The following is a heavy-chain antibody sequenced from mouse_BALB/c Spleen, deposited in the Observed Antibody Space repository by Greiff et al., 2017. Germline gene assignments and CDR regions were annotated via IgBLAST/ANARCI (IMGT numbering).Heavy chain of an antibody. CDR1: GFTFTDYY. CDR2: IRNKANGYTT. V-gene: IGHV7-3*02. Sequence: DVMLVESGGGLVQPGGSLRLSCATSGFTFTDYYMSWVRQPPGKALEWLGFIRNKANGYTTEYSASVKGRFTISRDNSQSILYLQMNTLRAEDSATYYCARAIYDGFPDYWGQGTTLTVSS. J-gene: IGHJ2*01. D-gene: IGHD2-3*01. CDR3: ARAIYDGFPDY.